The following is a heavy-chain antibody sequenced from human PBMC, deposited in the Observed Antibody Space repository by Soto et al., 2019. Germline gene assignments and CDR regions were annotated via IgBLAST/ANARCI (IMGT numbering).Heavy chain of an antibody. CDR2: INPNSGGT. J-gene: IGHJ6*02. Sequence: ASGEGSCKASGYTFIGYYIHWVRQAPGQGLEWMGWINPNSGGTNYAQRFQGWVTMTRDRSISTAYMELSRLKSDDTAVYYCARVGGGLASLGYYGMDVWGQGTTVTVSS. D-gene: IGHD3-10*01. V-gene: IGHV1-2*04. CDR1: GYTFIGYY. CDR3: ARVGGGLASLGYYGMDV.